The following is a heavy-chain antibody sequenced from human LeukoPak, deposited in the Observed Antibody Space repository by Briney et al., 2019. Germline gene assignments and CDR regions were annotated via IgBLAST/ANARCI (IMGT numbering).Heavy chain of an antibody. CDR2: IQSDGSST. Sequence: PGGSLRLSCAASGVTFSSHWMHCVRQAPGEGLVWVSRIQSDGSSTGYADSVKGRFTISRDNAKNTLYLQMNSLRAEDTAVYYCARESTDNGGSGEYYQHWGQGTLVTVSS. V-gene: IGHV3-74*01. D-gene: IGHD4-23*01. J-gene: IGHJ1*01. CDR1: GVTFSSHW. CDR3: ARESTDNGGSGEYYQH.